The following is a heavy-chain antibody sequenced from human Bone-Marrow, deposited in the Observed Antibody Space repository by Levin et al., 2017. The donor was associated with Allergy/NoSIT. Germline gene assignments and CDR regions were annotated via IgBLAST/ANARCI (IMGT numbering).Heavy chain of an antibody. CDR1: GYTFTGHY. CDR2: LNPNSGGT. Sequence: ASVKVSCKASGYTFTGHYLHWVRQAPGQGLEWMGRLNPNSGGTNYAQKFQGRVTMTRDTSLSTAYMEIGSLRSDDTATSYCARDRGISSGWPDASDIWGQGTMVTVS. D-gene: IGHD6-19*01. CDR3: ARDRGISSGWPDASDI. V-gene: IGHV1-2*06. J-gene: IGHJ3*02.